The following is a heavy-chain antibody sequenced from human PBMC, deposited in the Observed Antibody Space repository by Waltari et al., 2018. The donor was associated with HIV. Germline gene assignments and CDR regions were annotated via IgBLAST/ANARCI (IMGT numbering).Heavy chain of an antibody. J-gene: IGHJ6*02. CDR2: ISYDGSNK. CDR1: GFTFSSYG. Sequence: QVQLVESGGGVVQPGRSLRLSCVASGFTFSSYGMHWVRQAPGKGLEWVAAISYDGSNKYYADSVKGRFTISRDNSKNTLYLQMNSLRAEDTAVYYCAKRGGYGSGSYYKWEYYYYYGMDVWGQGTTVTVSS. V-gene: IGHV3-30*18. D-gene: IGHD3-10*01. CDR3: AKRGGYGSGSYYKWEYYYYYGMDV.